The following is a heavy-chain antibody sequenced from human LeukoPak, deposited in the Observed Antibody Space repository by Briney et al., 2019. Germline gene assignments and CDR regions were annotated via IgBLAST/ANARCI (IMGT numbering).Heavy chain of an antibody. CDR3: ARDNVVAGAQYPPSGFDV. J-gene: IGHJ3*01. D-gene: IGHD2-2*01. Sequence: GGSLRLSCAVSGFTFNLYTLHWVRQAPGKGLEWVALISYEGSGKFYADSVQGRFTISRDNSKNTLYLQMDTLRPDDTAVYYCARDNVVAGAQYPPSGFDVWGQGTIVTISS. CDR1: GFTFNLYT. CDR2: ISYEGSGK. V-gene: IGHV3-30*19.